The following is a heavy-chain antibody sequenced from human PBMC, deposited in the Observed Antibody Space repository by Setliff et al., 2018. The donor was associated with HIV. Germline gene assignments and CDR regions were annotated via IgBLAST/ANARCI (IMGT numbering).Heavy chain of an antibody. CDR1: GYSSNSYW. D-gene: IGHD2-15*01. J-gene: IGHJ3*02. V-gene: IGHV5-51*01. CDR3: ARQTLGYCSGGSCYGGAFDI. CDR2: IYPGDSDT. Sequence: PGESLKISCKGSGYSSNSYWIGWVRQMPGKGLEWMGIIYPGDSDTRYSPSFQGQVTISADKSISTAYLQWSGLKASDTAMYYCARQTLGYCSGGSCYGGAFDIWGQGTMVTVSS.